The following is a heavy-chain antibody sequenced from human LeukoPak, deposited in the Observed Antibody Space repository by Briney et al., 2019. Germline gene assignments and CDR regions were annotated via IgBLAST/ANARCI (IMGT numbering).Heavy chain of an antibody. Sequence: ASVKVSCKASGYTFTSYGITWVRQATGQGLEWMGWMSPNSGYTGYAQKFQGRVTLTRNTSISTAYMELSGLRSEDTAVYYCARGLNNVFDWGQGTLVTVSS. CDR3: ARGLNNVFD. CDR1: GYTFTSYG. V-gene: IGHV1-8*02. D-gene: IGHD1/OR15-1a*01. J-gene: IGHJ4*02. CDR2: MSPNSGYT.